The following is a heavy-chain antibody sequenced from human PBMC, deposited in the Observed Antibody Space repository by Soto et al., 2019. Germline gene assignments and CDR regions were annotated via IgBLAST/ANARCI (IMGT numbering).Heavy chain of an antibody. CDR2: ISSDGSNK. D-gene: IGHD2-8*02. CDR1: GFTFSSYI. J-gene: IGHJ4*02. CDR3: AREGDTGGHPFDY. Sequence: QVQLVESGGGVVQPGRSLRLSCAASGFTFSSYIMHWVRQAPGKGLEWVAVISSDGSNKYYADSVKGRFTISRDNSKNTLYLQMNSLRAEDTAVYYCAREGDTGGHPFDYWGQGTLFTVSS. V-gene: IGHV3-30-3*01.